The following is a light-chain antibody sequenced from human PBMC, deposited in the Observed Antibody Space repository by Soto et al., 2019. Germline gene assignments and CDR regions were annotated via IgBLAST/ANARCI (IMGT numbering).Light chain of an antibody. J-gene: IGKJ2*01. CDR3: QQYNNWLYT. CDR1: QSVSSS. Sequence: EIVMTQSPATLSVSPGERATLSCRASQSVSSSLAWYQQKPGQAPRLLFYGASTRATGVPARFSGSESGIEFTLTISSLQSEDLAVYYCQQYNNWLYTFGQGTKLEIK. CDR2: GAS. V-gene: IGKV3-15*01.